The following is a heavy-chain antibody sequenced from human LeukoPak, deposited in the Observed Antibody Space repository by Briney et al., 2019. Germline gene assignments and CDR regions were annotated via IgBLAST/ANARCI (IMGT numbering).Heavy chain of an antibody. CDR3: VKGVGLQTDYYYYMDV. D-gene: IGHD5-18*01. CDR1: GLTFDDHA. V-gene: IGHV3-9*01. CDR2: ITWNSGNI. J-gene: IGHJ6*03. Sequence: GGSLRLSCAASGLTFDDHAMHWVRQAPGKGLEWVSGITWNSGNIGYADSVKGRFTISRDNAKNSLYLQMSSLRPEDTALYYCVKGVGLQTDYYYYMDVWGKGTTVTVSS.